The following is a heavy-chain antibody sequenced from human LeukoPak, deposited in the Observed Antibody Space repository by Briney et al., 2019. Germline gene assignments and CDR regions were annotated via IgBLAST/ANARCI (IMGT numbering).Heavy chain of an antibody. CDR3: ARAERWLQSFVS. V-gene: IGHV3-74*01. D-gene: IGHD5-24*01. CDR2: INSDGGST. Sequence: GGSLRLSCAASGFTFSSYWMHWVRQAPGKGLVWVSRINSDGGSTSYADSVKGRFTISRDNAKNTLYLQMNSLRAEDTAVYYCARAERWLQSFVSWGQGTLVTVSS. CDR1: GFTFSSYW. J-gene: IGHJ5*02.